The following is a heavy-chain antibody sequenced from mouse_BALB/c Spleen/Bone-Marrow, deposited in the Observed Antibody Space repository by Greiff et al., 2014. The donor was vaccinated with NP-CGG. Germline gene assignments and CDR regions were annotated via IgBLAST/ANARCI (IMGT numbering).Heavy chain of an antibody. CDR1: GFTFSSYA. CDR2: ISSGGSYT. J-gene: IGHJ3*01. Sequence: EVMLVESGGGLVKPGGSLKLSCAASGFTFSSYAMSWVRQSPDKRLEWVAEISSGGSYTYYPDTVTGRFTISRDNAKNTLYLEMSRLRSEDTAMYYGASGDVYFAYWGQGTLVTVSA. CDR3: ASGDVYFAY. V-gene: IGHV5-9-4*01.